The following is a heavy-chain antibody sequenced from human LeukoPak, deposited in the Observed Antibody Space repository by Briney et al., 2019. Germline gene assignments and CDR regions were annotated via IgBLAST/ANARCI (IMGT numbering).Heavy chain of an antibody. J-gene: IGHJ4*02. Sequence: GGSLRLSCAASGFTFTSYAMTWVRQAPGKGLEWVSGISGSGGTTYYADSVKGRFTISRDNSKNTLYLQMNSLRAEDTAVYYCATADYDFWSGLDYWGQGTLVTVSS. D-gene: IGHD3-3*01. CDR3: ATADYDFWSGLDY. CDR2: ISGSGGTT. V-gene: IGHV3-23*01. CDR1: GFTFTSYA.